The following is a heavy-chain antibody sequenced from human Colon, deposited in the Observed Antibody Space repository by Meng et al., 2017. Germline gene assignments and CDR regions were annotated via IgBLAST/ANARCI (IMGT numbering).Heavy chain of an antibody. Sequence: SVKVSCKASGCTFSSYAISWVRQAPGQGLEWMGGIIPIFGTANYAQKFQGRVTITTDESTSTAYMELSSLRSEDTAVYYCARRVNYYGSGSYYKSWYFDLWGRGTLVTVSS. D-gene: IGHD3-10*01. CDR2: IIPIFGTA. V-gene: IGHV1-69*05. CDR3: ARRVNYYGSGSYYKSWYFDL. J-gene: IGHJ2*01. CDR1: GCTFSSYA.